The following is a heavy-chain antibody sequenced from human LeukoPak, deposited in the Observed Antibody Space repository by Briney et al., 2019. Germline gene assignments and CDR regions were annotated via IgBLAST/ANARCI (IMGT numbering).Heavy chain of an antibody. CDR3: SEGYFEPFAH. D-gene: IGHD2/OR15-2a*01. Sequence: ADPLTLICVVCGPSVSTSHWNWLRHLPGKAVKWIGCLSYTGKTDYNPSLTSRVTISLGTSKNQVSLKLRSVTAADTAVYYCSEGYFEPFAHWGQGTLVTVSS. J-gene: IGHJ4*02. CDR1: GPSVSTSH. V-gene: IGHV4-59*02. CDR2: LSYTGKT.